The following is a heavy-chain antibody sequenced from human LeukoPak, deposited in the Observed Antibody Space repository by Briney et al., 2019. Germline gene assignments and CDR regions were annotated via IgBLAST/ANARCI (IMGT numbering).Heavy chain of an antibody. V-gene: IGHV4-39*01. Sequence: GSLRLSCAASGFTFSSYAMSWVRQPPGKGLEWIGSIYYSGSTYYNPSLKSRVTISVDTSKNQFSLKLSSVTAADTAVYYCARHGLVLPFDYWGQGTLVTVSS. J-gene: IGHJ4*02. CDR2: IYYSGST. CDR3: ARHGLVLPFDY. CDR1: GFTFSSYA. D-gene: IGHD6-13*01.